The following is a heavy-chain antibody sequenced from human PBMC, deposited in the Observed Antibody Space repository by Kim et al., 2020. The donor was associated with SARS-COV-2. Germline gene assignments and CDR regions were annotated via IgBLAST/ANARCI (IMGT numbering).Heavy chain of an antibody. CDR3: ARGMATVAGHFDH. CDR1: GGSIGTYY. CDR2: IYFSEST. Sequence: SETLSLTCTVSGGSIGTYYWSWIRQTPGKGLEWIGYIYFSESTNYNPSLKRPITLSVDTSKNQFSLKLSSVTAADTAVYYCARGMATVAGHFDHWGQGTLVTVSS. J-gene: IGHJ4*02. V-gene: IGHV4-59*01. D-gene: IGHD6-19*01.